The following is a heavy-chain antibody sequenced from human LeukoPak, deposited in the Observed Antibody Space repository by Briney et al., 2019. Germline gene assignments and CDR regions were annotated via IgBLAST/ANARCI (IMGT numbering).Heavy chain of an antibody. J-gene: IGHJ5*02. CDR2: IFPGDSDT. CDR3: ARAGTVTPTWFDP. Sequence: GESLQISCKGSGYSFTSYWIGWVRQMPGKGLEWMGIIFPGDSDTRYSPSFQGQVTISADKSISTAYLQWSSLKASDTAMYYCARAGTVTPTWFDPWGQGTLVTVSS. CDR1: GYSFTSYW. D-gene: IGHD4-17*01. V-gene: IGHV5-51*01.